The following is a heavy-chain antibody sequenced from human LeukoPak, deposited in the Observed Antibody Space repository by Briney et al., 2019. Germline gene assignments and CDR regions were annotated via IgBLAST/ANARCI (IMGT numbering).Heavy chain of an antibody. CDR2: ISGSGSST. D-gene: IGHD3-10*01. Sequence: GGSLRLSCAASGFTFSSYAMSWVRQAPGKGLEWVSAISGSGSSTYYADSVKGRFTISRDDSKNTLYLQMNSLRAEDTAVYYCAKTQIGGAVNDAFDIWGQGTMVTVSS. CDR1: GFTFSSYA. CDR3: AKTQIGGAVNDAFDI. J-gene: IGHJ3*02. V-gene: IGHV3-23*01.